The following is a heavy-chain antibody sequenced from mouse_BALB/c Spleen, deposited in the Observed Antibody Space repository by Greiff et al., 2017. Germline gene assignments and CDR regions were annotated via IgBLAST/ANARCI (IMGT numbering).Heavy chain of an antibody. CDR2: IDPENGDT. J-gene: IGHJ4*01. D-gene: IGHD2-14*01. CDR3: NAGYDYAMDY. V-gene: IGHV14-4*02. Sequence: VQLQQSGAELVRSGASVKLSCTASGFTFKDYYMHWVKQRPEQGLEWIGWIDPENGDTEYAPKFQGKATMTADTSSNTAYLQLSSLTSEDTAVYYGNAGYDYAMDYWGQGTSVTVSS. CDR1: GFTFKDYY.